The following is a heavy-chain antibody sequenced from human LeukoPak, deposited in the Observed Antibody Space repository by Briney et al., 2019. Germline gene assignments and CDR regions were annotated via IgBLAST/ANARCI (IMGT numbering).Heavy chain of an antibody. CDR3: ARVGYYDFWSGPYYFDY. CDR2: ISSSSSTI. D-gene: IGHD3-3*01. Sequence: SGGSLRLSCAASGFTFSSYAMSWVRQAPGKGLEWVSYISSSSSTIYYADSVKGRFTISRDNAKNSLYLQMNSLRPEDTAVYYCARVGYYDFWSGPYYFDYWGQGTLVTVSS. J-gene: IGHJ4*02. V-gene: IGHV3-48*01. CDR1: GFTFSSYA.